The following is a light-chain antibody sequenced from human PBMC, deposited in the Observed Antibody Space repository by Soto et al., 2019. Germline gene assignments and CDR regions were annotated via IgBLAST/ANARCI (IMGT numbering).Light chain of an antibody. CDR2: LNSDGSH. Sequence: QLVLTQPPSASASLGPSVKLTCTLSSGHNSYAIAWHQQQPEKGPRYLMKLNSDGSHSKGDGIPDRFSGSSSGAERYLTISSLQSEDEADYYCQTWSTDIRVFGGGTKLTVL. CDR3: QTWSTDIRV. V-gene: IGLV4-69*01. J-gene: IGLJ3*02. CDR1: SGHNSYA.